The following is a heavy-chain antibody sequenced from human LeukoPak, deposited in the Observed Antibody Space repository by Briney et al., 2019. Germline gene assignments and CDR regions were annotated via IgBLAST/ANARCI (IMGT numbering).Heavy chain of an antibody. D-gene: IGHD5-12*01. CDR2: INTDGSST. Sequence: PGGSLRLSCAASGFVFSDYGMHWVRQAPGKGLVWVSRINTDGSSTSNADSVKGRFTISRDNAKNTLYLQMNSLRAEDTAVYYCARDYLCAFDIWGQGTMVTVSS. V-gene: IGHV3-74*01. J-gene: IGHJ3*02. CDR1: GFVFSDYG. CDR3: ARDYLCAFDI.